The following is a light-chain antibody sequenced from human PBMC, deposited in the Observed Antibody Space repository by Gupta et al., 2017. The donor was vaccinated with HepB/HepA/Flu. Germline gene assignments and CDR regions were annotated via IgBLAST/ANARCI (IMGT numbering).Light chain of an antibody. J-gene: IGLJ2*01. CDR2: EVS. CDR3: SSYAGSNNLV. Sequence: QSALTQPPSASGSPGPSVTISCPGTSSDVGGYKYVSCYQQHPGKAPKLMIYEVSKRPSGVPDRFSGSKSGNTASLTVSGLQAEDEDDYYCSSYAGSNNLVFGGGTKLTVL. V-gene: IGLV2-8*01. CDR1: SSDVGGYKY.